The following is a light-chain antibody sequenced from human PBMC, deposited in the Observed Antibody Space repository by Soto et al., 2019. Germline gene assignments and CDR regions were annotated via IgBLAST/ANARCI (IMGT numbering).Light chain of an antibody. CDR2: ATS. Sequence: DIQLTQSPSSLSASVGDRVTITCRASQAISSYLAWYQQKPGKVPELLIYATSTLQSGAPSRFSGSGSGTDFTLTISSLQADDVATYYCQKYNHAPTFGGGTKVEIK. V-gene: IGKV1-27*01. CDR1: QAISSY. CDR3: QKYNHAPT. J-gene: IGKJ4*01.